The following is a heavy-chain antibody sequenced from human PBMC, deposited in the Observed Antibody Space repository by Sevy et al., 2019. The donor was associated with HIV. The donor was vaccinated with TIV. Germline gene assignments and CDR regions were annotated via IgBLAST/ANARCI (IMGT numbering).Heavy chain of an antibody. CDR3: AREAGSSSFDY. CDR1: GFTVTSNY. CDR2: FYNGDST. Sequence: GGSPRLSCAATGFTVTSNYMSWVRQGPGKGLEWVSGFYNGDSTQYADSVKGRFTISRDKSNNTLYLQLDSLRAEDTAVYYCAREAGSSSFDYWGQGTLVTVSS. D-gene: IGHD6-13*01. J-gene: IGHJ4*02. V-gene: IGHV3-53*01.